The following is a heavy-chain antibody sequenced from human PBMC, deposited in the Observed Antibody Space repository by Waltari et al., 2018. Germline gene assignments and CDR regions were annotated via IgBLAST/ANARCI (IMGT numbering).Heavy chain of an antibody. D-gene: IGHD1-26*01. J-gene: IGHJ3*02. CDR3: ARVVVGATKDAFDI. Sequence: QVQLQESGPGLVKPSETLSLTCTVSGGSISSYYWSWIRQPPGKGLEWIGYIYYSGSTNSNPSLKSRVTISVDTSKNQFSLKLSSVTAADTAVYYCARVVVGATKDAFDIWGQGTMVTVSS. CDR1: GGSISSYY. V-gene: IGHV4-59*01. CDR2: IYYSGST.